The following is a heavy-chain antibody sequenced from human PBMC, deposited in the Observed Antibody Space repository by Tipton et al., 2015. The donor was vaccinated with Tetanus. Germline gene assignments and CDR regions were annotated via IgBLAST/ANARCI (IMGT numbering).Heavy chain of an antibody. CDR2: ISGSGDTT. Sequence: SLRLSCAASGFTFNRYGINWVRQAPGKGLVWVSSISGSGDTTYYADSVRGRFTVSRDNSKDTVYLDVRSLRDEDTAVYYCATEGLPRGAVMVRGTTQKFLRPRGRGTLVTVSS. V-gene: IGHV3-23*01. CDR1: GFTFNRYG. D-gene: IGHD4-11*01. CDR3: ATEGLPRGAVMVRGTTQKFLRP. J-gene: IGHJ1*01.